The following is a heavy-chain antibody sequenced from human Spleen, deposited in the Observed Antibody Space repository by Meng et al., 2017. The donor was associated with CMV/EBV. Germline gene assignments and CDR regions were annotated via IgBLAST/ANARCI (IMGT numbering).Heavy chain of an antibody. J-gene: IGHJ5*02. V-gene: IGHV3-66*02. Sequence: GSLRLSCAASGFTVSSNYMSWVRQAPGKGLEWVSVIYSGGSTYYADSVKGRFTISRDNSKNTLYLQMNSLRAEDTAVYYCARDARYCSGGSCYSDWFDPWGQGTLVTVSS. CDR3: ARDARYCSGGSCYSDWFDP. D-gene: IGHD2-15*01. CDR2: IYSGGST. CDR1: GFTVSSNY.